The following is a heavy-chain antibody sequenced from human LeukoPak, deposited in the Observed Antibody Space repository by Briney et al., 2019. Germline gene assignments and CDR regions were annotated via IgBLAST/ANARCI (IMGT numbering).Heavy chain of an antibody. V-gene: IGHV1-69*01. CDR1: GGTFSSYA. CDR3: ARDPSTVTTSDAFDI. Sequence: SVKVSCKATGGTFSSYAISWVRQAPGQGLEWMGGIIPIFGTANYAQKFQGRVTITADESTSTAYMELSSLRSEDTAVYYCARDPSTVTTSDAFDIWGQGTMVTVSS. CDR2: IIPIFGTA. D-gene: IGHD4-17*01. J-gene: IGHJ3*02.